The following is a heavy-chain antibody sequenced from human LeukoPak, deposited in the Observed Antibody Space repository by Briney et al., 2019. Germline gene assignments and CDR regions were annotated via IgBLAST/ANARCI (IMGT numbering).Heavy chain of an antibody. Sequence: GGSLRLSCAASRFTLSSYSMNWVRQAPGKGLEWVSSISRSSSHIYYADSVRGRFTISRDNDKNSLYLQMNSLRAEDTAVYYCARDPARYCSSTSCYASEYFDLWGRGTLVTVSS. V-gene: IGHV3-21*01. D-gene: IGHD2-2*01. CDR2: ISRSSSHI. CDR1: RFTLSSYS. CDR3: ARDPARYCSSTSCYASEYFDL. J-gene: IGHJ2*01.